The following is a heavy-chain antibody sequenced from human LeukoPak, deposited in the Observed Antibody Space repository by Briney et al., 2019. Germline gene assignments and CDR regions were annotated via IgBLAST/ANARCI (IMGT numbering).Heavy chain of an antibody. J-gene: IGHJ4*02. CDR1: GFTFSSYS. V-gene: IGHV3-21*01. CDR3: ASPSRGASSSWFY. CDR2: ISSSSSYI. D-gene: IGHD6-6*01. Sequence: GGSLRLSCAASGFTFSSYSMNWVRQAPGKGLEWVSSISSSSSYIYYADSVKGRFTISRDNAKNSLYLQMNSLRAEDTAVHYCASPSRGASSSWFYWGQGTLVTVSS.